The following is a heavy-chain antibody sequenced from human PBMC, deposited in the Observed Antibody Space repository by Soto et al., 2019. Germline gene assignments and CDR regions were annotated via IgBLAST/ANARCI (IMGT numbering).Heavy chain of an antibody. J-gene: IGHJ4*02. CDR1: GGSISNHY. CDR2: INYNGNT. CDR3: ARANWYSEY. D-gene: IGHD7-27*01. V-gene: IGHV4-59*11. Sequence: QVQLQESGPGLVKPSETRSLTCTVSGGSISNHYWSWIRQPPGKGLEWIGYINYNGNTNYNPSLKSRVTMSADTSKNQSSLKLSSVTAADTAVYYCARANWYSEYWGQGTLVTASS.